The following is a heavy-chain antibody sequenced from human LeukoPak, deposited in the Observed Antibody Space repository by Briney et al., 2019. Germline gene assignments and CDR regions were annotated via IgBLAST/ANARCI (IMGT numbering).Heavy chain of an antibody. J-gene: IGHJ4*02. Sequence: ASVKVSCKASGYTFTSYDINWVRQATGQGLEWIGWMNPNSGNTGYAQKFQGRVTITRNTSISTAYMELSSLRSEDTAVYYCARALRLAYGDYPTYYFDYWGQGTLFTVSS. V-gene: IGHV1-8*03. D-gene: IGHD4-17*01. CDR1: GYTFTSYD. CDR3: ARALRLAYGDYPTYYFDY. CDR2: MNPNSGNT.